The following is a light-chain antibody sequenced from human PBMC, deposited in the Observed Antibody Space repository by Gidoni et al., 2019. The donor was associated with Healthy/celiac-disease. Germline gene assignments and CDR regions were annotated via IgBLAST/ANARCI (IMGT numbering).Light chain of an antibody. Sequence: DFVMTQFPDSLAVSLGERATINCKSSQSLLYSSNNKDFLVWYQQEPGQPPNPLIYWASSRESGVPDRFSGSGAGEDFTLTISGLQAEDVAVYYCQQYYSTPWTFGQGTKVEIK. V-gene: IGKV4-1*01. CDR1: QSLLYSSNNKDF. CDR3: QQYYSTPWT. J-gene: IGKJ1*01. CDR2: WAS.